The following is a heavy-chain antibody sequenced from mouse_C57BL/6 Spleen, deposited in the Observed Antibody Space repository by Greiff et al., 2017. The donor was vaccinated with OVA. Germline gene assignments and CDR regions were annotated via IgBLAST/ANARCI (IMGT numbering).Heavy chain of an antibody. CDR2: IDPENGDT. J-gene: IGHJ2*01. V-gene: IGHV14-4*01. CDR3: TTGGVVASDY. CDR1: GFNIKDDY. D-gene: IGHD1-1*01. Sequence: VQLQQSGAELVRPRASVKLSCTASGFNIKDDYMHWVKQRPEQGLEWIGWIDPENGDTEYASKFQGKATITADTSSNTAYLQLSSLTSEDTAVYYCTTGGVVASDYWGQGTTLTVSS.